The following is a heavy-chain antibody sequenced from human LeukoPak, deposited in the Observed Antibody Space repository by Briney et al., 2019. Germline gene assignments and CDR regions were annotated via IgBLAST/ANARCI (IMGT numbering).Heavy chain of an antibody. CDR1: GGSFSGYY. J-gene: IGHJ3*02. D-gene: IGHD5-18*01. CDR3: ARVNRRRYKFHVDTAMVGAFDI. V-gene: IGHV4-34*01. Sequence: KPSETLSLTCAVYGGSFSGYYWSWIRQPPGKGLEWIGEINHSGSTNYNPSLKSRVTISVDTSKNQFSLKLSSVTAADTAVYYCARVNRRRYKFHVDTAMVGAFDIWGQGTMVTVSS. CDR2: INHSGST.